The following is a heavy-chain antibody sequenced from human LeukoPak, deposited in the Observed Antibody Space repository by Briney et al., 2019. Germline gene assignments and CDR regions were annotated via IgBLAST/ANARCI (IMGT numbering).Heavy chain of an antibody. V-gene: IGHV1-18*01. CDR1: GYTFTSYG. Sequence: GASVKVSCKASGYTFTSYGISWVRQAPGQGLEWMGWISAYNGNTNYAQKFQGRVTITADESTSTAYMELSSLRSEDTAVYYCARTEGYCSGGSCYSSFDYWGQGTLVTVSS. CDR2: ISAYNGNT. CDR3: ARTEGYCSGGSCYSSFDY. J-gene: IGHJ4*02. D-gene: IGHD2-15*01.